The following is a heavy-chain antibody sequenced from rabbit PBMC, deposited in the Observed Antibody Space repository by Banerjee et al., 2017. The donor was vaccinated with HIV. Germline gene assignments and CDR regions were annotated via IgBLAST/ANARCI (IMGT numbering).Heavy chain of an antibody. Sequence: QSLEESGGGLVQPGGSLKLSCKASGFDFSSYYMSWVRQAPGKGLEWIACIYAGHGGTYYASWARGRFTISKTSSTTVTLQRTSLTAADTATNFCATITDNSGMDLWGPGTLVTVS. J-gene: IGHJ6*01. D-gene: IGHD4-1*01. CDR3: ATITDNSGMDL. CDR1: GFDFSSYY. CDR2: IYAGHGGT. V-gene: IGHV1S40*01.